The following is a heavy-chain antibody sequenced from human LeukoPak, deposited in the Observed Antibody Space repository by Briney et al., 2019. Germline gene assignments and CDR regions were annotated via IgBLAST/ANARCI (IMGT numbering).Heavy chain of an antibody. V-gene: IGHV4-34*01. D-gene: IGHD6-13*01. J-gene: IGHJ3*02. CDR3: ARGLVIAAAKAFDI. CDR2: INHSGST. CDR1: GGSFSGYY. Sequence: SETLSLTCAVYGGSFSGYYWSWIRQPPGKGLEWIGEINHSGSTNYNPSLKGRVTISVDTSKNQFSLKLSSVTAADTAVYYCARGLVIAAAKAFDIWGQGTMVTVSS.